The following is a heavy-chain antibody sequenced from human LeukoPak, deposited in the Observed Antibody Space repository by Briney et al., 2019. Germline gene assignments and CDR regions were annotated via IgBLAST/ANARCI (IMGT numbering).Heavy chain of an antibody. D-gene: IGHD3-9*01. CDR1: GFTFSSYW. V-gene: IGHV3-7*01. J-gene: IGHJ4*02. CDR2: IKQDGSEK. Sequence: GGSLRLSCAASGFTFSSYWMSWVRQAPGKGLEWVANIKQDGSEKYYVDSVKGRFTISRDNAKNSLYLQMNSLRAEDTAVYYCARVRGSRYFDWSHKGGFDYWGQGTLVTVSS. CDR3: ARVRGSRYFDWSHKGGFDY.